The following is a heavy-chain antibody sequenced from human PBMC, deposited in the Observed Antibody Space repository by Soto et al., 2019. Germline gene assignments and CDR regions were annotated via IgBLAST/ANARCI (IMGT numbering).Heavy chain of an antibody. J-gene: IGHJ6*02. D-gene: IGHD6-13*01. CDR1: GFTFSSYA. Sequence: QSVGSLRLSCAASGFTFSSYAMHWVRQAPGKGLEWVAVISYDGSNKYYADSVKGRFTISRDNSKNTLYLQMNSLRAEDTAVYYCARAIADRYYYGMDVWGQGTTVTVSS. CDR2: ISYDGSNK. CDR3: ARAIADRYYYGMDV. V-gene: IGHV3-30-3*01.